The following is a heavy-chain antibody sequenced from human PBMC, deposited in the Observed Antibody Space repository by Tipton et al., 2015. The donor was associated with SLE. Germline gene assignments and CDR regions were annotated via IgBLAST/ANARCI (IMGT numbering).Heavy chain of an antibody. CDR3: ARDYDDKFWGSPPGNF. CDR2: ISSRGTTM. CDR1: GFTFSDYY. Sequence: GSLRLSCAASGFTFSDYYMSWIRQAPAKGLEWLSYISSRGTTMYYAESVKGRFTISRDNTKNSVSLQMNDLRAEDTAVYYCARDYDDKFWGSPPGNFWGQGALVTVSS. J-gene: IGHJ4*02. V-gene: IGHV3-11*04. D-gene: IGHD3-16*01.